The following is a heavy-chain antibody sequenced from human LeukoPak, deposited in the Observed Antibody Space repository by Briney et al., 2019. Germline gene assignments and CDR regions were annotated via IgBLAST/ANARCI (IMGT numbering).Heavy chain of an antibody. CDR3: AKGSGYSSSWYYPDY. J-gene: IGHJ4*02. D-gene: IGHD6-13*01. V-gene: IGHV3-23*01. CDR1: GFIFSSYS. Sequence: GGSLRLSCAAPGFIFSSYSMNWVRQAPGKGLEWVSAISGSGGSTYYADSVKGRFTISRDNSKNTLYLQMNSLRAEDTAVYYCAKGSGYSSSWYYPDYWGQGTLVTVSS. CDR2: ISGSGGST.